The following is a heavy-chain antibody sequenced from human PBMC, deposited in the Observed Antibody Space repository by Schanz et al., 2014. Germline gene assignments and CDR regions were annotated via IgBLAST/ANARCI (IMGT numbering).Heavy chain of an antibody. CDR2: VIYSGGST. CDR3: ARENLNWEAFDI. V-gene: IGHV3-11*01. J-gene: IGHJ3*02. Sequence: QVQLVESGGGLVKPGGSLRLSCAASGFTFSDYYMNWVRQVPGKGLVWVSVIYSGGSTYYADSVKGRFTISRDNAKNSLYLEMTSLRGEDTAVYYCARENLNWEAFDIWGQGTVVTVSS. CDR1: GFTFSDYY. D-gene: IGHD7-27*01.